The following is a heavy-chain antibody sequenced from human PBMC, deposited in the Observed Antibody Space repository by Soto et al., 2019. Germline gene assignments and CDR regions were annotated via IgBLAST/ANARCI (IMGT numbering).Heavy chain of an antibody. V-gene: IGHV1-8*01. D-gene: IGHD2-15*01. J-gene: IGHJ3*02. Sequence: ASVKVSCKASGYTFTSYDINWGRQATGQGLEWMGWMNPNSGNTGYAQKFQVRVTMTRNTSISTAYMELSSLRSEDTAVYYCARGVWWELREANDAFDIWGQGTMVTVSS. CDR2: MNPNSGNT. CDR3: ARGVWWELREANDAFDI. CDR1: GYTFTSYD.